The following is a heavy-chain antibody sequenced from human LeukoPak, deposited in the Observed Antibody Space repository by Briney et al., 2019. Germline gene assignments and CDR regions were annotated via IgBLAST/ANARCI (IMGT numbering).Heavy chain of an antibody. J-gene: IGHJ3*02. V-gene: IGHV3-23*01. CDR1: GFTFTIYA. Sequence: GGSLRLSCAASGFTFTIYAMSWVRQAPGKGLEWVSTISASGGTTYDADSVKGRFTISRDNSKNTLYLQMNSLRAEDTAVYYCARGADRHAFDIWGQGTMVAVSS. CDR3: ARGADRHAFDI. CDR2: ISASGGTT.